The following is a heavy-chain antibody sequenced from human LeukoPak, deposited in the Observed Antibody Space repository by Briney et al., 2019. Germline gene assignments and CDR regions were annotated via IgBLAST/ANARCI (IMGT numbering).Heavy chain of an antibody. V-gene: IGHV3-30-3*02. CDR1: GFTFSSYA. CDR2: ISYDGSNK. D-gene: IGHD3-10*01. J-gene: IGHJ4*02. CDR3: AKSRTGVYYFDY. Sequence: GRSLRLSCAASGFTFSSYAMHWVRQAPGKGLEWVAVISYDGSNKYYADPVKGRFTISRDNSKNTLYLQMNSLRAEDTAVYYCAKSRTGVYYFDYWGQGTLVTVSS.